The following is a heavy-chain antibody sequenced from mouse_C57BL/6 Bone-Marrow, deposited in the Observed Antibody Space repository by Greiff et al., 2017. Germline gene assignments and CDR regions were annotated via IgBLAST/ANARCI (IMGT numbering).Heavy chain of an antibody. Sequence: EVMLVESGGDLVKPGGSLKLSCAASGFTFSSYGMSWVRQTPDKRLEWVATISSGGSYNYYPDSVKGRFTISRDNTKNTLYLQMSSLKYEDTAMYYCAGSCDYWGQGTTVTVSS. V-gene: IGHV5-6*02. CDR1: GFTFSSYG. J-gene: IGHJ4*01. CDR3: AGSCDY. CDR2: ISSGGSYN.